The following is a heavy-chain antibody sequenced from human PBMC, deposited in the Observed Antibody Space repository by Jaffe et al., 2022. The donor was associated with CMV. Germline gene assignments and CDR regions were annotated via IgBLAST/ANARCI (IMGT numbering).Heavy chain of an antibody. V-gene: IGHV3-23*01. CDR1: GFTFSSYA. D-gene: IGHD5-18*01. Sequence: EVQLLESGGGLVQPGGSLRLSCAASGFTFSSYAMSWVRQAPGKGLEWVSAISGSGGSTYYADSVKGRFTISRDNSKNTLYLQMNSLRAEDTAVYYCAKKGEGGYSYVRPWGHYYYGMDVWGQGTTVTVSS. CDR3: AKKGEGGYSYVRPWGHYYYGMDV. J-gene: IGHJ6*02. CDR2: ISGSGGST.